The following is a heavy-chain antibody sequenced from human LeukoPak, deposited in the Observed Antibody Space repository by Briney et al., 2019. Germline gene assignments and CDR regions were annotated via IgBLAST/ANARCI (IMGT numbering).Heavy chain of an antibody. CDR3: ARGLSRYYGSGSYIGRVYNWFDP. J-gene: IGHJ5*02. D-gene: IGHD3-10*01. CDR2: ISSSGSTI. Sequence: GGSLTLSCEDSGFTFRSYEMNWVRQAPGKGLEWVSYISSSGSTIYYADSVKGRFTISRDNAKNSLYLQMNSLRAEDTAVYYCARGLSRYYGSGSYIGRVYNWFDPWGQGTLVTVSS. CDR1: GFTFRSYE. V-gene: IGHV3-48*03.